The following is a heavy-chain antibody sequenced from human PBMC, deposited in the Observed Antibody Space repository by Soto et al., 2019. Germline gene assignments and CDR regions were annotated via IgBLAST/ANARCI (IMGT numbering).Heavy chain of an antibody. CDR1: GFTFSSYA. CDR2: ISGSGGST. Sequence: GGSLRLSCAASGFTFSSYAMSWVRQAPGKGLEWVSAISGSGGSTYYADSVKGRFTISRDNSKNTLYLQMNSLRAEDTAVYYCAKGTVVVIRGYYYMDVWGKGTTVTVSS. J-gene: IGHJ6*03. CDR3: AKGTVVVIRGYYYMDV. D-gene: IGHD2-21*01. V-gene: IGHV3-23*01.